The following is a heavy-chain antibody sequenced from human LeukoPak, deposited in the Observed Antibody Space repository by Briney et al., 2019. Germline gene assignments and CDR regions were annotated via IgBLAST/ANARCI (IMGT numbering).Heavy chain of an antibody. Sequence: GGSLRLSCAASGFTFSSYGMHWVRQAPGKGLEWVAFIRYDGSNKYYADSVKGRFTISRDTSKNTLYLQMNSLRAEDTAVYYCARATILDSSGYSFDYWGQGTLVTVSS. V-gene: IGHV3-30*02. J-gene: IGHJ4*02. CDR2: IRYDGSNK. D-gene: IGHD3-22*01. CDR1: GFTFSSYG. CDR3: ARATILDSSGYSFDY.